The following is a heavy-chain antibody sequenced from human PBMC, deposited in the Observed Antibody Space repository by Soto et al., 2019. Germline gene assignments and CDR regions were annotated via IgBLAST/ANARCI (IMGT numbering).Heavy chain of an antibody. J-gene: IGHJ4*02. V-gene: IGHV1-2*02. CDR1: GYAFTDFY. D-gene: IGHD2-2*01. Sequence: ASVKVSCKASGYAFTDFYIHWVRQAPGQGLEWMGWINPNTGQTTYTQNLQGRVTLSRDTSINTAYMELTSLTSDDTAVYYCARGALPAAAIGALDYWGQGTLVTVSS. CDR2: INPNTGQT. CDR3: ARGALPAAAIGALDY.